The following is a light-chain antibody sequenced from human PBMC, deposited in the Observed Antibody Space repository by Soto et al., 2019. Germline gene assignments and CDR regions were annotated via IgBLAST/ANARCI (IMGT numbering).Light chain of an antibody. CDR1: SGDVGAYNY. J-gene: IGLJ3*02. CDR2: DVS. V-gene: IGLV2-8*01. CDR3: SSYAGSSWV. Sequence: QSALTQPPSASGSPGQSVTISCTGTSGDVGAYNYVSWYQQHPGKAPKLMIYDVSKRPSGVPYRFSGSQSGNAASLTVSGLQGEDEADYYCSSYAGSSWVFGGGTKLTVL.